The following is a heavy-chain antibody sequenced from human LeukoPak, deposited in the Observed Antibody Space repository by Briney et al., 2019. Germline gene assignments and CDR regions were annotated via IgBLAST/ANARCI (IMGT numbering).Heavy chain of an antibody. Sequence: GSLRLSCAASGFTFSRYEMHWVRQAPAKGLESVSYFSSSGSTIYYAESVKGRFTISRDNAQNSLYLQMNSLSAEDTAVYYCAREGGSGDAFDIWGQGTMVTVSS. D-gene: IGHD1-26*01. J-gene: IGHJ3*02. CDR2: FSSSGSTI. CDR1: GFTFSRYE. V-gene: IGHV3-48*03. CDR3: AREGGSGDAFDI.